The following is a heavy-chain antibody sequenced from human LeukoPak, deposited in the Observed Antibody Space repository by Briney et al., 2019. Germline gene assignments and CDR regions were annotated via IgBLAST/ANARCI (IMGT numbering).Heavy chain of an antibody. CDR2: INHSGST. V-gene: IGHV4-34*01. CDR1: GGSFSGYY. D-gene: IGHD5-18*01. J-gene: IGHJ4*02. CDR3: ARVDTAMVFDY. Sequence: PSETLSLTCAVYGGSFSGYYWSWIRQPPGKGLEWIGEINHSGSTNYNPSLKSRVTISVDTSKNQFSLELSSVTAADTAVYYCARVDTAMVFDYWGQGTLVTVSS.